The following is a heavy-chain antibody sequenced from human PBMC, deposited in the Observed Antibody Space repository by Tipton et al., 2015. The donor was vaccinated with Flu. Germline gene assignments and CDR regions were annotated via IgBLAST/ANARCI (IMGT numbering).Heavy chain of an antibody. V-gene: IGHV4-59*01. J-gene: IGHJ6*02. CDR3: ARAPRRSAAAGTPSYGMDV. CDR2: IYYSGST. Sequence: TLSLTCTVSGGSISSYYWSWIRQPPGKGLEWIGYIYYSGSTNYNPSLKSRVTISVDTSKNQFSLKLSSVTAADTAVYYCARAPRRSAAAGTPSYGMDVWGQGTTVTVSS. CDR1: GGSISSYY. D-gene: IGHD6-13*01.